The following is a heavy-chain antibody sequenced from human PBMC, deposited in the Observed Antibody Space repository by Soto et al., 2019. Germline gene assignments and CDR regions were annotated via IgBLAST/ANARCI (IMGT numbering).Heavy chain of an antibody. D-gene: IGHD2-21*02. CDR1: GGSISSSSYF. Sequence: QLQLQESGPGLVKPSETLSLTCSVSGGSISSSSYFWGWIRQPPGKGLEWIASIYYSGSTYYNPSLKPRATVSVDTSKTQSSLKLSSVTAADTAVYYCARHPSDFWFDPWGQGTLVTVSS. V-gene: IGHV4-39*01. CDR3: ARHPSDFWFDP. J-gene: IGHJ5*02. CDR2: IYYSGST.